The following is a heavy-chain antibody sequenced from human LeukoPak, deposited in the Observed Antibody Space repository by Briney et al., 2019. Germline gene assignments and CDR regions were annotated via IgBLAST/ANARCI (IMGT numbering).Heavy chain of an antibody. CDR3: AKDHIHYYDSSGYPVEEDY. D-gene: IGHD3-22*01. V-gene: IGHV3-23*01. Sequence: GGSLRLSCAASGFTFSSYAMSLVRQAPGKGLEWVSAISGSGGSTYYADSVKGRFTISRDNSKNTLYLQMNSLRAEDTAVYYCAKDHIHYYDSSGYPVEEDYWGQGTLVTVSS. CDR2: ISGSGGST. J-gene: IGHJ4*02. CDR1: GFTFSSYA.